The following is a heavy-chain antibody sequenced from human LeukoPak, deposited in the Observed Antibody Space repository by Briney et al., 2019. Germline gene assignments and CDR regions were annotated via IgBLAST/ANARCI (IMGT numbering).Heavy chain of an antibody. CDR1: GGPISSGGYS. J-gene: IGHJ4*02. CDR2: IYHSGST. CDR3: ARVYYYDSSGYSWIFDY. V-gene: IGHV4-30-2*01. Sequence: SETLSLTCAVSGGPISSGGYSWSWIRQPPGKGLEWIGYIYHSGSTYYNPSLKSRVTISVDRSKNQFSLKLSSVTAADTAVYYCARVYYYDSSGYSWIFDYWGQGTLSPSPQ. D-gene: IGHD3-22*01.